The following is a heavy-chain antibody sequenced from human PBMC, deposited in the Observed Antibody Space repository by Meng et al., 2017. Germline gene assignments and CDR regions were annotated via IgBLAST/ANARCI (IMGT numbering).Heavy chain of an antibody. CDR2: INAYNGYT. J-gene: IGHJ4*02. V-gene: IGHV1-18*01. CDR1: AHTLSGDG. Sequence: QGQLVPSGAEVKKPGASVEVSCNASAHTLSGDGFAWVRQAPGQGLEWMGWINAYNGYTDYAQKFLGRVTLTTDTSTNTGYMELRSLTSDDTAVYYCATRGNPYLDCWGQGTLVTVSS. CDR3: ATRGNPYLDC.